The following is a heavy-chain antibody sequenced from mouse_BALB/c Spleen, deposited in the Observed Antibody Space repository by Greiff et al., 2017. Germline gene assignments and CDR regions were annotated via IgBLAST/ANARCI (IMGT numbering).Heavy chain of an antibody. CDR1: GFTFSDYY. CDR3: EREYGNYYYAMDY. J-gene: IGHJ4*01. V-gene: IGHV5-4*02. CDR2: ISDGGSYT. Sequence: EVHLVESGGGLVKPGGSLKLSCAASGFTFSDYYMYWVRQTPEKRLEWVATISDGGSYTYYPDSVTGRFTISRDNAKNNLYLQMSSLKSEDTAMYYCEREYGNYYYAMDYWGQGTSVTVSS. D-gene: IGHD2-10*02.